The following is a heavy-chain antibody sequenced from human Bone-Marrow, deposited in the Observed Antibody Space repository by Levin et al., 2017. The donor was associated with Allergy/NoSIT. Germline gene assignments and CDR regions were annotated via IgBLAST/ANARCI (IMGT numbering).Heavy chain of an antibody. D-gene: IGHD4-17*01. V-gene: IGHV4-34*01. CDR2: INHSGST. J-gene: IGHJ4*02. CDR1: GGSFSGYY. Sequence: SETLSLTCAVYGGSFSGYYWSWIRQPPGKGLEWIGEINHSGSTNYNPSLKSRVTISVDTSKNQFSLKLSSVTAADTAVYYCARGLGIFAYGVRLSGVSGFDYWGQGTLVTVSS. CDR3: ARGLGIFAYGVRLSGVSGFDY.